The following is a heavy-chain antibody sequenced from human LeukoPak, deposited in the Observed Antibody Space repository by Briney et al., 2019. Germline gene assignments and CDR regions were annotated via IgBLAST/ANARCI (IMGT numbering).Heavy chain of an antibody. CDR2: IYYSGST. Sequence: RASETLSLTCTVSGGSISSYYWSWIRQPPGKGLEWIGYIYYSGSTNYNPSLKSRVTISVDTSKNQFSLKLSSVTAADTAVYYCARDSREDAFDIWGQGTMATVSP. CDR3: ARDSREDAFDI. CDR1: GGSISSYY. D-gene: IGHD1-26*01. V-gene: IGHV4-59*01. J-gene: IGHJ3*02.